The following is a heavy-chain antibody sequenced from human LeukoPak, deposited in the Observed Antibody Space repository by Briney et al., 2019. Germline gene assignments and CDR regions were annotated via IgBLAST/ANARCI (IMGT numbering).Heavy chain of an antibody. D-gene: IGHD5-18*01. CDR1: GGSFSGYY. Sequence: PSETLSLTCAVYGGSFSGYYWSWIRQPPGKGLEWIGEINHSGSTNYNPSLKSRVTISVDTSKNQFSLKLSSVTAADTAVYYCARLGYSYGYYYYYYYMDVWGKGTTVTVSS. CDR3: ARLGYSYGYYYYYYYMDV. V-gene: IGHV4-34*01. J-gene: IGHJ6*03. CDR2: INHSGST.